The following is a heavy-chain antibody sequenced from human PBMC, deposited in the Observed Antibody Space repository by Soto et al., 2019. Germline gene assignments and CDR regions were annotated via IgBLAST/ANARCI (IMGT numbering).Heavy chain of an antibody. D-gene: IGHD3-16*01. V-gene: IGHV1-18*01. Sequence: ASVKVSCKASGYNFTRYGIAWARQAPGQGLEWMGWINTYNGNTNYAQNLQGRVTLTTDTSTSTAYMELTSLRSNDTAIYYCAMVDVYVTPSPQDVWGQGTTVTVSS. J-gene: IGHJ6*02. CDR3: AMVDVYVTPSPQDV. CDR2: INTYNGNT. CDR1: GYNFTRYG.